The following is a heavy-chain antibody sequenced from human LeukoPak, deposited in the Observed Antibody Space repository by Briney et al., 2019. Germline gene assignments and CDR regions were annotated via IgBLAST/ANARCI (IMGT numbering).Heavy chain of an antibody. Sequence: PGGSLRLSCAASGFTVSSNYMSWVRQAPGKGLEWVSVIYSGGSTYYADSAKGRFTISRDSSKNTLYLQMNSLRAEDTAVYYCAREKGGPFDYWGQGTLVTVSS. V-gene: IGHV3-66*02. D-gene: IGHD3-16*01. CDR2: IYSGGST. CDR1: GFTVSSNY. J-gene: IGHJ4*02. CDR3: AREKGGPFDY.